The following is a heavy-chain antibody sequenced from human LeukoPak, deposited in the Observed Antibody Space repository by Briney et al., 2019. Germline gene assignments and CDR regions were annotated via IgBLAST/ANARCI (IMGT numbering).Heavy chain of an antibody. D-gene: IGHD4-23*01. Sequence: GGSLRLSCAASGFTFSTYTMNWLRQAPGKGLEWVAVISYDGSNKYYADSVKGRFTISRDNSKNTLYLQMNSLRAEDTAVYYCARESGNSFEYFQHWGQGTLVTVSS. CDR2: ISYDGSNK. CDR1: GFTFSTYT. J-gene: IGHJ1*01. V-gene: IGHV3-30-3*01. CDR3: ARESGNSFEYFQH.